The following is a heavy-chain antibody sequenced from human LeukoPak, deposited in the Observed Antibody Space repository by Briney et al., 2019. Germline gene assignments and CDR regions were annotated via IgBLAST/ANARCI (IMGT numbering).Heavy chain of an antibody. CDR2: ISGSGGST. CDR3: AKDDSSSWFYYFDY. V-gene: IGHV3-23*01. J-gene: IGHJ4*02. D-gene: IGHD6-13*01. Sequence: PGGSLRLSCAASGFTFSSYAMSWVRQAPGKGLEWVSAISGSGGSTYYADSVKGRFTISRDNSKNTLYLQMNSLRAGDTAVYYCAKDDSSSWFYYFDYWGQGTLVTVSS. CDR1: GFTFSSYA.